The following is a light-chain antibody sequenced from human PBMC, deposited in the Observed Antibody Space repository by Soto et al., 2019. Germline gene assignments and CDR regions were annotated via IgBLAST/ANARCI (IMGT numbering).Light chain of an antibody. CDR3: QQSYITPRT. J-gene: IGKJ1*01. CDR1: QDIRNE. CDR2: AAF. Sequence: DIQMTQSPSSLSASVGDRVTITCRASQDIRNELSWYQQKPGQAPKRLIYAAFALQSGVPSRFSGDGSVTEFTLTISSLQSEDFATYYCQQSYITPRTFGQGTKVDIK. V-gene: IGKV1-17*01.